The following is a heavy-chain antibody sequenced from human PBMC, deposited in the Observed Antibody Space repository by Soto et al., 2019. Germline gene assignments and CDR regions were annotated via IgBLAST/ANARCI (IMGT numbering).Heavy chain of an antibody. D-gene: IGHD4-17*01. V-gene: IGHV1-69*13. J-gene: IGHJ4*02. CDR3: APPPESTGFPFFAR. CDR1: GGTFSSYA. Sequence: PVKVSCKASGGTFSSYAISWVLQAPGQGLEWMGGMIPIFGTANYAEKFQGRVTITAEESTSTAYMELSSPRSEDTAVYYCAPPPESTGFPFFARRGRGTRFAVAS. CDR2: MIPIFGTA.